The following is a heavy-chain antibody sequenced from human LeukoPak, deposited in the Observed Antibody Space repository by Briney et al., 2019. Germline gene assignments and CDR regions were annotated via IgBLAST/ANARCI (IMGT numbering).Heavy chain of an antibody. D-gene: IGHD5-24*01. CDR3: AKKDGRWLQFCFVDY. Sequence: GGSLRLSCAASGFTFSTYAMHWVRQAPGKGLEWVAVISYDGSNKYYADPVKGRFTISRDSSKNTLYLQMNSLRAEDTAVYYCAKKDGRWLQFCFVDYWGQGTLVTVSS. CDR1: GFTFSTYA. V-gene: IGHV3-30-3*02. J-gene: IGHJ4*02. CDR2: ISYDGSNK.